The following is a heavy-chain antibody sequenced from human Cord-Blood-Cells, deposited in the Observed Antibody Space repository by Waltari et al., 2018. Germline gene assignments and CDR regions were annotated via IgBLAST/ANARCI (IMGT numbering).Heavy chain of an antibody. Sequence: QVQLVQSGAEVTKTGASVKVSCKASGYTFSSYDINWVRQASGQGLEWMGWMNPNSGNTGYAQKFQGRVTMTRNTSISTAYMELSSLRSEDTAVYYCARGLGVQGVIAEYFQHWGQGTLVTVSS. J-gene: IGHJ1*01. CDR3: ARGLGVQGVIAEYFQH. CDR2: MNPNSGNT. D-gene: IGHD3-10*01. V-gene: IGHV1-8*01. CDR1: GYTFSSYD.